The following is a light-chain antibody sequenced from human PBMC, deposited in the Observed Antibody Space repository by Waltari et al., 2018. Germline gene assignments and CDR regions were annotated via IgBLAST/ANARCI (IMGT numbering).Light chain of an antibody. CDR1: RPNIGAGHH. CDR3: QSFDTSLGAI. Sequence: QSVLAQPPSVSGAPGQRVTISCTGRRPNIGAGHHVPWYKEFPGTAPKLLIYRDRNRPSGVPDRFSGSKSGTSASLAITGLQAEDEANYYCQSFDTSLGAIFGGGTKVTVL. V-gene: IGLV1-40*01. J-gene: IGLJ2*01. CDR2: RDR.